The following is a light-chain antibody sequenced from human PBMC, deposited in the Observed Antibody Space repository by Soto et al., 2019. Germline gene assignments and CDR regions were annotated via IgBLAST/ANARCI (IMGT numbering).Light chain of an antibody. Sequence: DIQMTQSPPTLSASVGDRVAITCRASRSIGDWLAWYQQKPGRAPKLLISDVSRLESGVPSRFSGSGSGTEFTLTISSLQTDDFATYYCQQPNNSPWTFGQGTKVDIK. CDR2: DVS. V-gene: IGKV1-5*01. CDR3: QQPNNSPWT. CDR1: RSIGDW. J-gene: IGKJ1*01.